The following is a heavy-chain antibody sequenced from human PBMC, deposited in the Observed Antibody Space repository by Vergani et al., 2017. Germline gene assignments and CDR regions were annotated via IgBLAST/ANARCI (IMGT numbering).Heavy chain of an antibody. CDR1: GFTFSSYA. CDR3: TTDSPYYDILTGYRXFDY. D-gene: IGHD3-9*01. V-gene: IGHV3-23*01. J-gene: IGHJ4*02. Sequence: EVQLLESGGGLVQPGGSLRLSCAASGFTFSSYAMSWVRQAPGKGLEWVSAISGSGGSTYYADSVKGRFTISRDNSKNTLYLQMNSLKTEDTAVYYCTTDSPYYDILTGYRXFDYWGQGTLVTVSS. CDR2: ISGSGGST.